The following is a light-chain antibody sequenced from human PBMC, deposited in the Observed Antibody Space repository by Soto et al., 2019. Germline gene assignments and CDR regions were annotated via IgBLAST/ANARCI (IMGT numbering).Light chain of an antibody. Sequence: EIVMTQSPATLSVSPGERATLSCRASQSVSSNLAWYHQKPGQAPRLLIYGAYTRATGIPARFSGSGSGTEFTLTISSLQSEDFAVYYCLQYNSWPPYTFGQGTKLGI. V-gene: IGKV3-15*01. CDR1: QSVSSN. CDR3: LQYNSWPPYT. J-gene: IGKJ2*01. CDR2: GAY.